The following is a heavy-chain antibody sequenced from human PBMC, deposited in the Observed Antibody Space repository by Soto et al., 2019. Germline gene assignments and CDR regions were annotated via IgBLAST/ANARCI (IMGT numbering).Heavy chain of an antibody. Sequence: GGSLRLSCAISGVTFTNFAMSWVRQAPGKGLEWVSAISVSGEATYYADSVKGRFTVSRDDSKNTLYLQLSTLSAEDTAVYYCAGGDCSSDSCYILDYWGQGTLVTVSS. D-gene: IGHD2-2*01. J-gene: IGHJ4*02. CDR2: ISVSGEAT. CDR3: AGGDCSSDSCYILDY. V-gene: IGHV3-23*01. CDR1: GVTFTNFA.